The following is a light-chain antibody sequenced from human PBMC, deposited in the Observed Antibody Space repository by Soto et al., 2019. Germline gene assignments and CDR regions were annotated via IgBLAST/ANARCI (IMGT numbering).Light chain of an antibody. CDR2: GAS. J-gene: IGKJ1*01. V-gene: IGKV3-11*01. Sequence: EVVLTQSPATLSLSPGERATLSCRASQNGRTSLDWYPQKPGQAPRLLIYGASNRATGIPARFSGSGSGTDFTLTISSLEPEDFAVYYCQQHSHWPPWTFGQGTRVEIQ. CDR1: QNGRTS. CDR3: QQHSHWPPWT.